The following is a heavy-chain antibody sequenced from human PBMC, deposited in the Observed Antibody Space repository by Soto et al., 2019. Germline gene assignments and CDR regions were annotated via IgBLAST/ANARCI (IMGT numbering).Heavy chain of an antibody. CDR2: IYYSGST. J-gene: IGHJ2*01. V-gene: IGHV4-61*08. CDR3: ARGYYTSWYWFDR. D-gene: IGHD6-13*01. Sequence: QVQLQESGPGLVKPSETLSLTCTVSVSGGSVSTGVHYWSWIRQPPGKGLEWIGHIYYSGSTNYNPSLKSRVTISVDTSKNQFSLKLTSVTAADTAVYYCARGYYTSWYWFDRWGRGTLVTVSS. CDR1: GGSVSTGVHY.